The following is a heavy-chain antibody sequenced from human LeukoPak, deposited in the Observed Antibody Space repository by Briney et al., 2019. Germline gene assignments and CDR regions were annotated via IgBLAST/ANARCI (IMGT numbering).Heavy chain of an antibody. CDR1: GYTFTGYY. D-gene: IGHD6-13*01. J-gene: IGHJ6*03. CDR2: INPNSGGT. V-gene: IGHV1-2*02. Sequence: GASVKVSCKASGYTFTGYYMHWVRQAPGQGLEWMGWINPNSGGTNYAQKFQGRVTMTRDTSISTAYMELSRLRSDDTAVYYCAKTGGGSSWSSYYYYMNVWGKGTTVTVSS. CDR3: AKTGGGSSWSSYYYYMNV.